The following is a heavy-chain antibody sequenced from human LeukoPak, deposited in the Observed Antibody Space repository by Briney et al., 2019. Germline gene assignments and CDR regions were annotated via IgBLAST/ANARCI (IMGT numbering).Heavy chain of an antibody. Sequence: SETLSLTCTVSGGSISSYYWSCIRQPAGKGLEWIGRIYSSENTNYNPSLKSRVTMSVDTSKNQFSLKLNSVTAADTAMYYCARGARGQPYYFDYWGQGTLVTVSS. CDR1: GGSISSYY. J-gene: IGHJ4*02. CDR2: IYSSENT. V-gene: IGHV4-4*07. D-gene: IGHD1-14*01. CDR3: ARGARGQPYYFDY.